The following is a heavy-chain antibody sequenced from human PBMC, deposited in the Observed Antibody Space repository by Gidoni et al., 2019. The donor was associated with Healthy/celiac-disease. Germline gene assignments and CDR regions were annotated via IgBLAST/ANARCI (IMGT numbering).Heavy chain of an antibody. Sequence: QLQLHESVPGLVKPSETLSLTCPVSGGSISSSSSYLGWIRQPPGKGLEWIGSIYYSGSTYYNPSRKSRVTISVDTSKNQCSLKLSSVTAAETAVYYWASPASGGYWGQGTLVTVSS. D-gene: IGHD1-26*01. V-gene: IGHV4-39*01. CDR2: IYYSGST. CDR3: ASPASGGY. J-gene: IGHJ4*02. CDR1: GGSISSSSSY.